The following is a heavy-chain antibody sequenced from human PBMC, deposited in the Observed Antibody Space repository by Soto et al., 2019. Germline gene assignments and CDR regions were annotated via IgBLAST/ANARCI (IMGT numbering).Heavy chain of an antibody. CDR2: ISGSGGST. CDR3: AKVRDSSGWYSLNWFDP. V-gene: IGHV3-23*01. J-gene: IGHJ5*02. CDR1: GFTFSSYA. Sequence: PGGSLRLSCAAPGFTFSSYAMSWARQALGKRLEWVSDISGSGGSTYYADSVKGRFTTSRDNSKNMLYLQMNSLRAEDTAVYYCAKVRDSSGWYSLNWFDPWGQGTLVTVSS. D-gene: IGHD6-19*01.